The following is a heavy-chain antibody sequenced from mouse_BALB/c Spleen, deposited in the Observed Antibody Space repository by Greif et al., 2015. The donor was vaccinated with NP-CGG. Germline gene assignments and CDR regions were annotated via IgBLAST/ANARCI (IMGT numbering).Heavy chain of an antibody. CDR3: ARYYGNYEAWFAY. Sequence: VQLQQSGAELVRPGALVKLSCKASSFNIKDYYMHWVKQRPEQGLEWIGWIDPENGNTIYDPKFQGKASITADTSSNTAYLQLSSLTSEDTAVYYCARYYGNYEAWFAYWGQGTLVTVSA. CDR1: SFNIKDYY. J-gene: IGHJ3*01. D-gene: IGHD2-1*01. CDR2: IDPENGNT. V-gene: IGHV14-1*02.